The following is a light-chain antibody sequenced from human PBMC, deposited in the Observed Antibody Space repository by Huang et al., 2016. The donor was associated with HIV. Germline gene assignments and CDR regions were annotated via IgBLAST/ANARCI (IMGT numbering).Light chain of an antibody. Sequence: DIQMTQSPSSLSASVGDRVTITCRASQSISSYLNWYQQKPGTAPKVLIYAATSLQSGVPSRFRGSGAGTDFTLTINNLQPEDSATYYCQQTYITPLTFGQGTKLEIK. J-gene: IGKJ2*01. V-gene: IGKV1-39*01. CDR3: QQTYITPLT. CDR2: AAT. CDR1: QSISSY.